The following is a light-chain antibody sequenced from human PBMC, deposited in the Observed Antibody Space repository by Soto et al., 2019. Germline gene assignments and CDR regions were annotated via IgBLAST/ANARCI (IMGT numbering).Light chain of an antibody. Sequence: QSVLAQPASVSGSPGQSITISCTGSSSDIGSYNYVCWYQQRPGKAPKLIIYDVDYRPSGVSHRFSGSRSGNTASLTISGLQAEDEADYYCSSYTSSSTSVIFGRGTKLTVL. V-gene: IGLV2-14*03. CDR1: SSDIGSYNY. CDR3: SSYTSSSTSVI. CDR2: DVD. J-gene: IGLJ2*01.